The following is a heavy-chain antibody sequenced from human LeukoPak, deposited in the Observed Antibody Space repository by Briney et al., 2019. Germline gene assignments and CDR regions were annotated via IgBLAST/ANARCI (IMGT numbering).Heavy chain of an antibody. CDR3: VGTIASRGSEY. CDR1: GFTFTNYW. V-gene: IGHV3-74*01. D-gene: IGHD6-6*01. Sequence: GGSLRLSCAASGFTFTNYWMHWVRQAPGMGLVWVSRLPPDELGIIFADSVKGRFTVSRDNAKNTVYLQMNNLRVDDTAMYYCVGTIASRGSEYWGQGALVTVSS. CDR2: LPPDELGI. J-gene: IGHJ4*02.